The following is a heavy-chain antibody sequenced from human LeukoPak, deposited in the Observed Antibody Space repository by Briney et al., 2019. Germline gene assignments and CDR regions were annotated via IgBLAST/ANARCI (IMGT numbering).Heavy chain of an antibody. Sequence: GGSLRLSCAASGFTFSSYGMHWVRQAPGKGLEWVAFIRYDGSNKYYADSVKGRFTISRDNSKNTLYLQMNSLRAEDTAVYYCAKVEKMYSSGWSFDYWGQGTLVTVSS. CDR1: GFTFSSYG. CDR3: AKVEKMYSSGWSFDY. CDR2: IRYDGSNK. V-gene: IGHV3-30*02. J-gene: IGHJ4*02. D-gene: IGHD6-19*01.